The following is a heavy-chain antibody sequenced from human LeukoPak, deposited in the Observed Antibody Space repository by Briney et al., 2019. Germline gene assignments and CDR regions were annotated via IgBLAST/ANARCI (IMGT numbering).Heavy chain of an antibody. V-gene: IGHV5-51*01. CDR3: ARLPYCSSTSCPTKSWFDP. CDR1: GYSFTSYW. Sequence: GESLKISCKGSGYSFTSYWIGWVRQMRGKGLEWMGIIYPGDSDTRYSPSFQGQVTISADKSISTAYLQWSSLKASDTAMYYCARLPYCSSTSCPTKSWFDPWGQGTLVTVSS. CDR2: IYPGDSDT. D-gene: IGHD2-2*01. J-gene: IGHJ5*02.